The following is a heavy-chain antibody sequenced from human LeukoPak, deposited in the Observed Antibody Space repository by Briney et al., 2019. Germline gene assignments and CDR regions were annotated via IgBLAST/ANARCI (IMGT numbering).Heavy chain of an antibody. CDR3: AKVGLRYFDWSNFDY. CDR1: GFTFSSYA. J-gene: IGHJ4*02. D-gene: IGHD3-9*01. Sequence: PGGSLRLSCAASGFTFSSYAMSWVRQAPGKGLEWVSAISGSGGSTYYADSVKGRFTTSGDNSKNTLYLQMNSLRAEDTAVYYCAKVGLRYFDWSNFDYWGQGTLVTVSS. V-gene: IGHV3-23*01. CDR2: ISGSGGST.